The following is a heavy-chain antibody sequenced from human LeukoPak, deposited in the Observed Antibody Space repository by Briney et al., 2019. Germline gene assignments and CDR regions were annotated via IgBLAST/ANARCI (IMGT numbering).Heavy chain of an antibody. J-gene: IGHJ3*02. D-gene: IGHD2-21*01. CDR1: GFTVSSNY. CDR2: IYSGGST. Sequence: GGSLRLSCVASGFTVSSNYMSWVRQAPGKGLEWVSVIYSGGSTYYADSVKGRFTISRDNSKNTLYLQMNSLRAEDTAVYYCARDSDSWAFDIWGQGTMVTVSS. V-gene: IGHV3-53*01. CDR3: ARDSDSWAFDI.